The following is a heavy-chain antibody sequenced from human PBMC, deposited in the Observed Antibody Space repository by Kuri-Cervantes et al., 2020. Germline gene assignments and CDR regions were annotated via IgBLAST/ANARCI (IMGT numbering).Heavy chain of an antibody. J-gene: IGHJ6*02. CDR2: ISYDGSNK. CDR3: AEDKTRDYYYGMDV. V-gene: IGHV3-30*18. Sequence: GGSLRLSCAASGFTFSSYGMHWVRQAPGKGLEWVAVISYDGSNKYYADSVKGRFTISRDNSKNTLYLQMNSLRAEDTAVYYCAEDKTRDYYYGMDVWGQGTTVTVSS. CDR1: GFTFSSYG.